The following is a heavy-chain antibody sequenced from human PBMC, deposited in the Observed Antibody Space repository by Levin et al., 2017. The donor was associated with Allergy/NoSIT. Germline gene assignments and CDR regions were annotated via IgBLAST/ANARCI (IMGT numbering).Heavy chain of an antibody. D-gene: IGHD2-15*01. J-gene: IGHJ6*03. V-gene: IGHV4-34*01. CDR3: ARRPTPFRYCSGGSCYSASPIYYDYMDV. Sequence: PSETLSLTCAVYGGSFSGYYWSWIRQPPGKGLEWIGEINHSGSTNYNPSLKSRVTISVDTSKNQFSLKLSSVTAADTAVYYCARRPTPFRYCSGGSCYSASPIYYDYMDVWGKGTTVTVSS. CDR1: GGSFSGYY. CDR2: INHSGST.